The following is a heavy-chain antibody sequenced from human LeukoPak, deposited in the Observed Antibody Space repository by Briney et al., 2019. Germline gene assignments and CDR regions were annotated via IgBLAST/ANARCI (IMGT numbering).Heavy chain of an antibody. V-gene: IGHV3-30*18. CDR1: GFSFSTYG. J-gene: IGHJ4*02. CDR2: ISYDGNSK. CDR3: AKEYCGGRCYSDYFDY. Sequence: GGSLRLSCAASGFSFSTYGIHWVRQAPGKGLDWVAVISYDGNSKYYADSVKGRFTISRDNSKNTLYLEMNSLRAEDTAVYYCAKEYCGGRCYSDYFDYWGQGTLVTVSS. D-gene: IGHD2-21*01.